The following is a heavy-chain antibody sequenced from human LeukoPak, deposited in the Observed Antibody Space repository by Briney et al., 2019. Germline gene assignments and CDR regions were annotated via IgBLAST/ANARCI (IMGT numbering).Heavy chain of an antibody. V-gene: IGHV4-59*01. CDR3: ASLVLLDHYMDV. J-gene: IGHJ6*03. CDR1: GGSISSYY. CDR2: IYYSGST. D-gene: IGHD3/OR15-3a*01. Sequence: SETLSLTCTVSGGSISSYYWSWIRQPPGKGLEWIGYIYYSGSTNYNPSLKSRVTISVDTSKNQFSLKLSSVTAADTAVYYCASLVLLDHYMDVWGKGTTVTVSS.